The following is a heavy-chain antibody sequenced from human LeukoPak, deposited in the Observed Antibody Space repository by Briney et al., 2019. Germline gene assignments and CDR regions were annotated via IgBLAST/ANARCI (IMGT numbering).Heavy chain of an antibody. D-gene: IGHD2-2*01. J-gene: IGHJ4*02. Sequence: GGSLRLSCAASGFTVSSNYMSWVRQAPGKGLEWVSVIYSGGSTYYADSVKGRFTISRDNSKNTLYLQMNSLRAEDTAVYYCARGPGVPHAPYYFDYWGQGALVTVSS. CDR3: ARGPGVPHAPYYFDY. CDR2: IYSGGST. CDR1: GFTVSSNY. V-gene: IGHV3-53*01.